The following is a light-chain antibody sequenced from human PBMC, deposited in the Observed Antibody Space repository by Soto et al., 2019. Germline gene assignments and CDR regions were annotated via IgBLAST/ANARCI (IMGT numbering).Light chain of an antibody. V-gene: IGLV1-51*01. CDR1: SSNIGNNY. Sequence: QSVLMQPPSVSAAPGQKVTISCSGSSSNIGNNYVFWYQQLPGTAPKLLIYDNNKRPSGIPDRFSGSKSGTSATLGITGLQTGDEADYYCGTWDSSLSAGVFGGGTKLTVL. CDR2: DNN. CDR3: GTWDSSLSAGV. J-gene: IGLJ3*02.